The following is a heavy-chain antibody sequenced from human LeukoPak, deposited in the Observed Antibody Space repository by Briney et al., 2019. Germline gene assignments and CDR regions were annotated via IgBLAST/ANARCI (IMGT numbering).Heavy chain of an antibody. CDR3: ATSAARAIES. J-gene: IGHJ4*02. Sequence: GGSLRLSCAASGFTFSSYWMSWVRQAPGKGLECVANIKQDGSEKYYVDSVRGRFTLSRDNAKNSLHLQMNSLRVEDTAVYYCATSAARAIESWGQGTLVTVSS. V-gene: IGHV3-7*01. D-gene: IGHD6-25*01. CDR2: IKQDGSEK. CDR1: GFTFSSYW.